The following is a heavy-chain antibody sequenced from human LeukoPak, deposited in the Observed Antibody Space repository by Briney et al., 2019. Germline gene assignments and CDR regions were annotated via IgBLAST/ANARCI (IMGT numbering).Heavy chain of an antibody. CDR3: ARGRLTTVTTFHFDY. CDR1: GFTFSTYA. J-gene: IGHJ4*02. CDR2: IWSDSTNK. D-gene: IGHD4-17*01. V-gene: IGHV3-33*01. Sequence: GGSLRLSCAASGFTFSTYAMHWVRQAPGKGLEWVAVIWSDSTNKYYADSVRGRFTISRDNSKNTLYLQMSSLRAADTAMYYCARGRLTTVTTFHFDYWGQGTLVTVSS.